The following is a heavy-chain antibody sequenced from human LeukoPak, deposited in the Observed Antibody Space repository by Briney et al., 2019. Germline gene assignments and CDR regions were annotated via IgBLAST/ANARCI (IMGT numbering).Heavy chain of an antibody. D-gene: IGHD3-10*01. V-gene: IGHV3-11*06. J-gene: IGHJ4*02. CDR2: ISSSSRYT. Sequence: GASLRLSCSAFGFTFIDYYMTGVGQAPGKGLEGFSYISSSSRYTNYADSVKGRFTISRDNARNPLYLQMNSLRAEDTAVYCCARTYDSGSFDYWGQGTLVTVSS. CDR3: ARTYDSGSFDY. CDR1: GFTFIDYY.